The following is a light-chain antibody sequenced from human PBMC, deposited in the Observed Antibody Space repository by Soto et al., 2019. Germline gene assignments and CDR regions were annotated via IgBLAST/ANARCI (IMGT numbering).Light chain of an antibody. J-gene: IGLJ1*01. CDR1: SSDVGGYNY. V-gene: IGLV2-8*01. CDR2: EVT. Sequence: QSVLTQPPSASGSPGQSVTISCTGTSSDVGGYNYVSWYQQHPGQAPKIMIYEVTKRPSGVPDRFSGSKSGNTASLTVSGLQAEDEADYYCSSFGGSNNYVFGTGTKSPS. CDR3: SSFGGSNNYV.